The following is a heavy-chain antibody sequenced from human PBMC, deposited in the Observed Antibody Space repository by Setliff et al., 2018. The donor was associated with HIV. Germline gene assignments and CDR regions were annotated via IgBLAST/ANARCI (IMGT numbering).Heavy chain of an antibody. D-gene: IGHD1-26*01. J-gene: IGHJ3*02. CDR2: INPDGSEN. Sequence: GGSLRLSCAASGFTFSTHWMSWVRQAPGKGLDWVANINPDGSENHYVDSVKGRFTISRDNAKASLYLQMNSLRAEDTAVYYCARILQVGGTTRYAFEIWGQGTMVTVAS. CDR1: GFTFSTHW. CDR3: ARILQVGGTTRYAFEI. V-gene: IGHV3-7*01.